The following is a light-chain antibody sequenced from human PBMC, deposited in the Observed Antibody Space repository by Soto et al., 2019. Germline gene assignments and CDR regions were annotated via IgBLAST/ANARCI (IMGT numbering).Light chain of an antibody. CDR1: QSVTSNQ. Sequence: EIVLTQSPGTLSLSPGERATLSCRASQSVTSNQLAWYQQKPGQAPRILIYAASSRAAGIADRFSGSGSGTDFTLTISRLELEDFAVYYCQQYGSSPPYTFGQGTKLEIK. V-gene: IGKV3-20*01. CDR2: AAS. J-gene: IGKJ2*01. CDR3: QQYGSSPPYT.